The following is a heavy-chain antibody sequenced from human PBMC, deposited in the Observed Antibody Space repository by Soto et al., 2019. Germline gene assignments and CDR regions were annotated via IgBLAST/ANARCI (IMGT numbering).Heavy chain of an antibody. CDR2: ISSSSSYV. Sequence: EVQLVESGGGRVKPGGSLRLSCAASGFTFSRYGMNWVRQAPGRGLEWVASISSSSSYVYYADSVKGRVSTSRDNGKNILYLEMYALTTEEPAIYYCARDPAEGRVASTFESWGQGTLFPVSS. D-gene: IGHD2-15*01. CDR1: GFTFSRYG. CDR3: ARDPAEGRVASTFES. J-gene: IGHJ5*01. V-gene: IGHV3-21*03.